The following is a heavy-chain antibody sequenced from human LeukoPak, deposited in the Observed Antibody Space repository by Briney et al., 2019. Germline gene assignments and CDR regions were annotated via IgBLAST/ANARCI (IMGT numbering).Heavy chain of an antibody. Sequence: GGSLRLSCAASGFTFSSYWMHWVRQAPGKGLVWVSRINSDGSSTSYADSVKGRFTISRDNAKNTLYLQMNSLRAEDMAVYYCARDVYYGSGSYSNDAFDIWGQGTMVTVSS. D-gene: IGHD3-10*01. CDR3: ARDVYYGSGSYSNDAFDI. CDR2: INSDGSST. CDR1: GFTFSSYW. V-gene: IGHV3-74*01. J-gene: IGHJ3*02.